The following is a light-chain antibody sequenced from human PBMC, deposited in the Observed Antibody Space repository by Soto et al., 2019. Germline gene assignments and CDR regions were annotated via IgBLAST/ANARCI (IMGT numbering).Light chain of an antibody. V-gene: IGKV1-5*03. CDR1: QSVDNW. J-gene: IGKJ1*01. CDR3: QQYKTYSST. Sequence: DIQVTQSPSALSASVGDRVTITCRASQSVDNWLAWYQRRPGKAPKLLIYMASTLEVGVPSRFSGSASGTEFTLTISSLQPDDSATYYCQQYKTYSSTFGQGTKVEI. CDR2: MAS.